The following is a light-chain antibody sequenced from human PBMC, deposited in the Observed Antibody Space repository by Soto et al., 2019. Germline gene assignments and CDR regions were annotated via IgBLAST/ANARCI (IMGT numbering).Light chain of an antibody. CDR2: GAS. V-gene: IGKV1-39*01. Sequence: IQMTQSPSSLSASVGDSVTVTCRASQSINIYLNWYQQKPGKAPTLLISGASSLHSGVPSRFTGGGSRTDLTLTSSSLQPEYFATYYCQQSYRSPYTFGQGTKLEIK. CDR1: QSINIY. J-gene: IGKJ2*01. CDR3: QQSYRSPYT.